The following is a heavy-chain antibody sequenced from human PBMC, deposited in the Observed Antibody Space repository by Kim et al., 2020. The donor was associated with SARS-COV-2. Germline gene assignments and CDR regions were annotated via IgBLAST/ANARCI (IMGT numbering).Heavy chain of an antibody. CDR2: ISSSGGTT. D-gene: IGHD3-16*01. Sequence: GGSLRLSCAASGFTFSSYSMSWVRQAPGKGLEWVSDISSSGGTTYYADSVKGRFTISRDNSKNTLYLQMNSLRAEHTAVYYCAKDSILGPIVITFYGMDVWGQGTTVTVSS. CDR1: GFTFSSYS. V-gene: IGHV3-23*01. CDR3: AKDSILGPIVITFYGMDV. J-gene: IGHJ6*02.